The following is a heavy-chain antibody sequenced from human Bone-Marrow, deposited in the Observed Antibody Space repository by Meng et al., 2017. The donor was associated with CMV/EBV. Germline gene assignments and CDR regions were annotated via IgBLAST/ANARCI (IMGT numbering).Heavy chain of an antibody. J-gene: IGHJ4*02. V-gene: IGHV3-48*04. CDR1: GFTFSSYS. CDR2: IGSSSTI. CDR3: ARGKRNYLFDY. Sequence: GESLKISCAASGFTFSSYSMNWVRQAPGKGLEWVSYIGSSSTIYYADSVKGRFTISSDNAKNSLYLQMNSLRAEDTAVYYCARGKRNYLFDYWGQGTLVTVSS. D-gene: IGHD2/OR15-2a*01.